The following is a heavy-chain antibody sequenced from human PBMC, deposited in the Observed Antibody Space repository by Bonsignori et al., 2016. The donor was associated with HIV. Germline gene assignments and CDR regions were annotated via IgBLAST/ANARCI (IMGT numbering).Heavy chain of an antibody. Sequence: GESLKISCAASGFTFSSYGMHWVRQAPGKGLEWVAVIWYDGSNKYYADSVKGRFTISRDNSKNTLYLQMNSLRAEDTAVYYCAKEDHSGIAVAAKVPAHFDYWGQGTLVTVSS. CDR3: AKEDHSGIAVAAKVPAHFDY. J-gene: IGHJ4*02. V-gene: IGHV3-33*06. CDR1: GFTFSSYG. CDR2: IWYDGSNK. D-gene: IGHD6-19*01.